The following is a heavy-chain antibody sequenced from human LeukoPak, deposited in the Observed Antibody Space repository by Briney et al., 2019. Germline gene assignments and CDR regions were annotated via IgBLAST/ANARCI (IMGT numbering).Heavy chain of an antibody. V-gene: IGHV3-23*01. CDR2: ISGSGGST. J-gene: IGHJ4*02. Sequence: GGSLRLSCAASGFTFSSYEMNWVRQAPGKGLEWVSAISGSGGSTYYADSVKGRFTISRDNSKNTLYLQMNSLRAEDTAVYYCAKGVDIVATMVPYFDYWGQGTLVTVSS. CDR3: AKGVDIVATMVPYFDY. CDR1: GFTFSSYE. D-gene: IGHD5-12*01.